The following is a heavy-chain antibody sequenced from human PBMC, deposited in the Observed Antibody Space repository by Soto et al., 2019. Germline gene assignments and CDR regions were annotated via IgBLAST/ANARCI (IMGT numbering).Heavy chain of an antibody. J-gene: IGHJ6*03. CDR1: GFSFNIYA. CDR3: AKAPTYDYYYYMDV. V-gene: IGHV3-23*01. CDR2: ISGSGGNT. Sequence: GGSLRLSCAASGFSFNIYAMKWVRQAPGKGLECVSAISGSGGNTYYADSVKGRFTIARDNSKNTIYLQMNSLRADETVVYYCAKAPTYDYYYYMDVWGKGTTVTVSS.